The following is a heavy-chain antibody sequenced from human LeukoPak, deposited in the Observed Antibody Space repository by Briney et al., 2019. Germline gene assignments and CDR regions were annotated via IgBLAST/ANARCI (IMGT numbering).Heavy chain of an antibody. V-gene: IGHV3-48*01. CDR1: GFTFNTYT. CDR3: ARGGGLDV. D-gene: IGHD3-16*01. CDR2: ISGSSGII. Sequence: GGSLRLSCAASGFTFNTYTMNWVRQAPGKGLEWVSYISGSSGIIDYADSVRGRFTISRDNAKNSLYLQMSNLRAEDMAVYFCARGGGLDVWGQGATVTVSS. J-gene: IGHJ6*02.